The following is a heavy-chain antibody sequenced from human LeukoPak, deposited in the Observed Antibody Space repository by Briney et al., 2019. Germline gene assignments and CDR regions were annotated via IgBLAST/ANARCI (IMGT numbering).Heavy chain of an antibody. CDR1: GFTFSSYW. Sequence: GGSLRLSCAASGFTFSSYWMSWVRQAPGKGLEWVAFIRYDGSNKYYADSVKGRFTISRDNSKNTLYLQMNSLRAEDTAVYYCARDEVGATTSLDYWGQGTLVTVSS. CDR3: ARDEVGATTSLDY. J-gene: IGHJ4*02. D-gene: IGHD1-26*01. V-gene: IGHV3-30*02. CDR2: IRYDGSNK.